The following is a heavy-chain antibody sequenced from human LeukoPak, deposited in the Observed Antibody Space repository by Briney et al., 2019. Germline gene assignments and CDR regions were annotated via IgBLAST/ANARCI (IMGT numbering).Heavy chain of an antibody. CDR1: GFTFSTYW. Sequence: PGGSLRLSCAASGFTFSTYWMSWVRQAPGKGLEWVANIRQDGSVKYYVDSVKGRFTISRDNAKNSLYLQMNSLRAEDTAVYYCARVAGAGYWGRQNYFDYWGQGTLVTVSS. J-gene: IGHJ4*02. V-gene: IGHV3-7*01. CDR2: IRQDGSVK. CDR3: ARVAGAGYWGRQNYFDY. D-gene: IGHD2-21*01.